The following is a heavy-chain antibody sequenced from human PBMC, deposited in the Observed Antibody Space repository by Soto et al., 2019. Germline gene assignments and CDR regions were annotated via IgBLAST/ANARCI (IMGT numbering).Heavy chain of an antibody. V-gene: IGHV3-15*01. CDR3: TTDRRSGYDPQFDF. CDR1: GFTFYNTW. J-gene: IGHJ4*02. Sequence: EVQLVESGGDLVKPGGSLRLSCTPSGFTFYNTWMSWVRQAPGKGLEWVGRVKSKTDGGATDYTAPVKGRFTISRDDSQNTLYLQMNSLQTDDTAVYYCTTDRRSGYDPQFDFWGQGTLVTVSS. D-gene: IGHD5-12*01. CDR2: VKSKTDGGAT.